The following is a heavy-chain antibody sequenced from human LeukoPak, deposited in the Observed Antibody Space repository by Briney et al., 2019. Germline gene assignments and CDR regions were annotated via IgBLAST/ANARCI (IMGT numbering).Heavy chain of an antibody. V-gene: IGHV4-34*01. J-gene: IGHJ4*02. CDR2: INHSGST. Sequence: KPSETLSLTCAVYGGSFSGYYWSWIRQPPGKGLEWIGEINHSGSTNYNPSLKSRVTISVDTSKNQFSLKLSSVTAADTAVYYCARMYYDYVWGSYRSLDYWGRGTLVTVSS. CDR3: ARMYYDYVWGSYRSLDY. CDR1: GGSFSGYY. D-gene: IGHD3-16*02.